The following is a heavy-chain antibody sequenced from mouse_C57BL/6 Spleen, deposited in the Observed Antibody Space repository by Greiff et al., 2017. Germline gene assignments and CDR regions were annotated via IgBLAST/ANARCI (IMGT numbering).Heavy chain of an antibody. V-gene: IGHV1-69*01. Sequence: VQLQQSGAELVMPGASVKLSCKASGYTFTSYWMHWVKQRPGQGLEWIGEIDPSDSYTNYNQKFKGKSTLTVDKSSSTAYMQLSSLTSEDSAVYYCARHYYGSSSYAMDYWGQGTSVTVSS. CDR1: GYTFTSYW. D-gene: IGHD1-1*01. CDR2: IDPSDSYT. CDR3: ARHYYGSSSYAMDY. J-gene: IGHJ4*01.